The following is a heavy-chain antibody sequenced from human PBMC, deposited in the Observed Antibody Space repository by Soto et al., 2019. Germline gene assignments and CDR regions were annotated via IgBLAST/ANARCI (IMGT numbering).Heavy chain of an antibody. D-gene: IGHD5-18*01. CDR3: AKERGYNYGYDAMDV. CDR2: ISGSGGST. V-gene: IGHV3-23*01. CDR1: GFTFSSYA. Sequence: EVQLLESGGGLGQPGGSLRLSCAASGFTFSSYAMSWVRQAPGKGLEWVSGISGSGGSTYYADSVKGRFTISRDNSKNTLYLQTNSLRAEDTAVYYCAKERGYNYGYDAMDVWGQGTTVIVSS. J-gene: IGHJ6*02.